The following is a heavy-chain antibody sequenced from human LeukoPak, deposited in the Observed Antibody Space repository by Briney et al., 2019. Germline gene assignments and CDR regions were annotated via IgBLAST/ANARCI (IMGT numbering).Heavy chain of an antibody. D-gene: IGHD2-2*01. CDR1: GGSISSSSYY. CDR3: VTLGYCSSTSCYANWFDP. CDR2: IYYSGST. V-gene: IGHV4-39*01. J-gene: IGHJ5*02. Sequence: SETLSLTCTVSGGSISSSSYYGGWIRQPPGKGLEWIGSIYYSGSTYYNPSLKSRVTISVDTSKNQFSLKLSSVTAADTAVYYGVTLGYCSSTSCYANWFDPWGQGTLVTVSS.